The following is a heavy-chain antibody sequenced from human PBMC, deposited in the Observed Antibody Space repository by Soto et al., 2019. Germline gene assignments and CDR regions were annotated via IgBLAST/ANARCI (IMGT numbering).Heavy chain of an antibody. Sequence: QVQLQQWGAGLLKPSETLSLTCAVYGGSFSGYYWTWNRQPPVTGLEWIGELNHSGSTNYNPSLKSRVTISLETPTHQFSLKLTSVTAVCTAVYCCARDKSTGLFDYWGQGTLVTVSS. CDR2: LNHSGST. CDR1: GGSFSGYY. D-gene: IGHD2-8*02. V-gene: IGHV4-34*01. CDR3: ARDKSTGLFDY. J-gene: IGHJ4*02.